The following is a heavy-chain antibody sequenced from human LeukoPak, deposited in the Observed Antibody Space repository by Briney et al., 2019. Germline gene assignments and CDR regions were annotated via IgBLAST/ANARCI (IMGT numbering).Heavy chain of an antibody. CDR1: GFTFSSYA. J-gene: IGHJ4*02. V-gene: IGHV3-23*01. CDR2: ISNNGGTT. Sequence: GGSLRLSCAASGFTFSSYAMSWVRQAPGKGLEWVSTISNNGGTTYYADSVKGRFTISRDNSKNTLYPQMNSLRAEDTAVYYCAKVFHSLSWGLFDYWGQGILVTVSS. D-gene: IGHD1-26*01. CDR3: AKVFHSLSWGLFDY.